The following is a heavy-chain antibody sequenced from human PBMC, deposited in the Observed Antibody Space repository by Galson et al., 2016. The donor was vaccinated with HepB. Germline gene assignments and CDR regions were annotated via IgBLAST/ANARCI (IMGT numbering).Heavy chain of an antibody. CDR3: ARGRNSLSGWYYAYFDY. D-gene: IGHD6-19*01. Sequence: SLRLSCAAPGLTVSSNYMSWVRQAPGKGLEWVSIIYSGGTTYYADPVKGRFTISRDSSKNTLYLQMNSLRAEDTAVYYCARGRNSLSGWYYAYFDYWGQGTLVTVSS. J-gene: IGHJ4*02. V-gene: IGHV3-53*01. CDR1: GLTVSSNY. CDR2: IYSGGTT.